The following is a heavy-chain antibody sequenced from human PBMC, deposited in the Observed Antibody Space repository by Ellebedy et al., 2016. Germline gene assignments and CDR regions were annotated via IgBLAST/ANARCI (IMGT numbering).Heavy chain of an antibody. CDR3: AKSGYSYAWGY. D-gene: IGHD5-18*01. V-gene: IGHV3-53*01. J-gene: IGHJ4*02. Sequence: GESLKISCAASGFTVSSSYVSWVRQAPGKGLEWVSMTSPGGTMHYADYVKGRFTISRDNSKNTVYLQMNSLTAEDTAVYFCAKSGYSYAWGYWGQGTLVTVSS. CDR1: GFTVSSSY. CDR2: TSPGGTM.